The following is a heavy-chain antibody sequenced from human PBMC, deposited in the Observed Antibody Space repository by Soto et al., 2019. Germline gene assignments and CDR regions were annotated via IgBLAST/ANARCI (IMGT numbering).Heavy chain of an antibody. V-gene: IGHV3-23*01. Sequence: EVHLLESGGGLVQPGGSLRLSCAASGFSFNIYAMKWVRQAPGKGLECVSAISAGGGNTYYADSVKGRFNISRDNSKNTLYLQMNSLRADDTAVYYCANAPTYDYYSYMDVWGKGTTVTVSS. CDR2: ISAGGGNT. CDR1: GFSFNIYA. J-gene: IGHJ6*03. CDR3: ANAPTYDYYSYMDV.